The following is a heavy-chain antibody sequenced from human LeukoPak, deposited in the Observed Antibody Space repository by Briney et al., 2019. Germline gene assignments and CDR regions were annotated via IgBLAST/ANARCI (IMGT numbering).Heavy chain of an antibody. J-gene: IGHJ4*02. CDR2: ISRSGGST. Sequence: GGSLRLSCAASGFTFNSYAMNWVRQAHGKGLERVSAISRSGGSTYYADSVKRLFTISKDNYKTTLYLQMNSLRAEDTAVYYCAKEGDYYNSIVPNYWGQGTLVTVSS. CDR3: AKEGDYYNSIVPNY. D-gene: IGHD3-22*01. CDR1: GFTFNSYA. V-gene: IGHV3-23*01.